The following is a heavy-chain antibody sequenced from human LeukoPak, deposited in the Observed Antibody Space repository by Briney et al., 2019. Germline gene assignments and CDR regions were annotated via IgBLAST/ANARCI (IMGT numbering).Heavy chain of an antibody. CDR1: GGSISSYY. CDR2: IYYSGST. V-gene: IGHV4-59*08. D-gene: IGHD6-19*01. J-gene: IGHJ5*02. Sequence: SETLSLTCTVSGGSISSYYWSWIRQPPGKGLEWIGYIYYSGSTNYNPSLKSRVTISVDTSKNQFSLKLSSVTAADTAVYYCARHRGPVEGFDPWGQGTLVTVSS. CDR3: ARHRGPVEGFDP.